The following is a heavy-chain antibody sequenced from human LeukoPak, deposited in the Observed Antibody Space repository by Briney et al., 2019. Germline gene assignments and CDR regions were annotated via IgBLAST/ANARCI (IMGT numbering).Heavy chain of an antibody. CDR1: RFTFSSYA. V-gene: IGHV3-23*01. Sequence: GGSLRLSCVASRFTFSSYAVSWVGQAQGKGLEWVSAISGSGGSTYYAASVKGRFTISRDNSKNTLYLQMNSLRADDTAVYYCAKDTQLLADLGYYFDYWGQGTLVTVSS. CDR3: AKDTQLLADLGYYFDY. CDR2: ISGSGGST. J-gene: IGHJ4*02. D-gene: IGHD6-19*01.